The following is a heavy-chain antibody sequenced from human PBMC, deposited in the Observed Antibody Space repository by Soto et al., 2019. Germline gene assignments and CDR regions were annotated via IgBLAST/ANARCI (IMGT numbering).Heavy chain of an antibody. Sequence: PGGSLRLSCAASGFTFSRHEMAWVRLAPGKGLVWISYISDSGRTIKYADSVKGRFTISRDNAKDSLYLQMNRLRPEDTAIYYCAGGVMYTGSYQDWGQGTLVTVSS. CDR2: ISDSGRTI. D-gene: IGHD1-26*01. CDR3: AGGVMYTGSYQD. CDR1: GFTFSRHE. V-gene: IGHV3-48*03. J-gene: IGHJ4*02.